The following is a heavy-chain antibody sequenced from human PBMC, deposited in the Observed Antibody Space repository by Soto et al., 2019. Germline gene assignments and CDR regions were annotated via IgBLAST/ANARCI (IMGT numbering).Heavy chain of an antibody. CDR2: ISAYNGNT. V-gene: IGHV1-18*01. J-gene: IGHJ6*03. CDR1: GYTFTSYG. CDR3: ARAEAAGPGGPDRYYYYYYMDV. Sequence: QVQLVQSGAEVKKPGASVKVSCKASGYTFTSYGISWVRQAPGQGLEWMGWISAYNGNTNYAQKLQGRVTMTTDTSTSTAYMELRSLRFDDTAVYYCARAEAAGPGGPDRYYYYYYMDVWGKGTTVTVSS. D-gene: IGHD6-13*01.